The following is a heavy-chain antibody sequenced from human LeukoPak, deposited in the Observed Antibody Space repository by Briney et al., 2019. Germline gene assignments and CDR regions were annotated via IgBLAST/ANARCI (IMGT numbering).Heavy chain of an antibody. J-gene: IGHJ3*02. Sequence: GSLRLSCAASGFTFSSYDMHWVRQATGKGLEWVSAICTAGDTYYPGSVKGRFTISRQNAKTSLYLQMNSLRAGDTAVYYCASRRTYDILTGYPGAFDIWGQGTMVTVSS. V-gene: IGHV3-13*01. CDR2: ICTAGDT. CDR1: GFTFSSYD. D-gene: IGHD3-9*01. CDR3: ASRRTYDILTGYPGAFDI.